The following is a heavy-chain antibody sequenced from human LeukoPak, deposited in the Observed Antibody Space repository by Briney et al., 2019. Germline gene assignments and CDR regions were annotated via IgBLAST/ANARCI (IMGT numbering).Heavy chain of an antibody. CDR3: AREGIAAARNAFDI. Sequence: SVTLSLPCTVSVGPFSSYYWSWIRQSPGKGLEGIGYIYYSGSTIHNPSLKSRVTIPVGTSQDQFVLTLGSLAAPGPGGYLCAREGIAAARNAFDIWGQGTMVTVSS. J-gene: IGHJ3*02. D-gene: IGHD6-13*01. V-gene: IGHV4-59*01. CDR2: IYYSGST. CDR1: VGPFSSYY.